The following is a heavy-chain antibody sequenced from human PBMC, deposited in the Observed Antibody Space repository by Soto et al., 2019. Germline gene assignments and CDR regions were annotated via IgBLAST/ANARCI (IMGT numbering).Heavy chain of an antibody. J-gene: IGHJ4*02. CDR1: GFTFSSYA. V-gene: IGHV3-30-3*01. D-gene: IGHD3-10*01. Sequence: QVQLVESGGGVVQPGRSLRLSCAASGFTFSSYAMHWVRQAPGKGLEWVAVISYDGSNKYYADSVKGRFTISTDKSKNTLSLQMNSLRAEDTAVYYCARDPMGRYYGSGSYYFDYWGQGTLVTVSS. CDR2: ISYDGSNK. CDR3: ARDPMGRYYGSGSYYFDY.